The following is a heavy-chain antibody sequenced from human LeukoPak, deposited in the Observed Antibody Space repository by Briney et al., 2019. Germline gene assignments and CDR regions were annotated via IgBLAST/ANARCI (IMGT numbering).Heavy chain of an antibody. V-gene: IGHV3-21*01. CDR3: ARMLNRHGVLDP. CDR2: ISSSSSYI. D-gene: IGHD2-8*01. J-gene: IGHJ5*02. CDR1: GFTFSSYS. Sequence: GGSLRLSCAASGFTFSSYSMNWVRQAPGKGLEWVSSISSSSSYIYYADSVKGRFTISRDNAKNSLYLQMNSLRAEDTAVYYCARMLNRHGVLDPWGQGTLVTVSS.